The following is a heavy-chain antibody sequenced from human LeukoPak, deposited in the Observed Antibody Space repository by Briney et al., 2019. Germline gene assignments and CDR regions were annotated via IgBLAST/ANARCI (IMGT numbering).Heavy chain of an antibody. CDR3: TTGASSGSTFQH. V-gene: IGHV3-23*01. Sequence: GGSLRLSCAASGFTFSNYAMSWVRQAPGKGLEWVSAISGSGGSTYYADSVKGRFTISRDNSKNTLYLQMNSLRAEVTAVYYCTTGASSGSTFQHWGQGTLVTVSS. D-gene: IGHD7-27*01. CDR1: GFTFSNYA. J-gene: IGHJ1*01. CDR2: ISGSGGST.